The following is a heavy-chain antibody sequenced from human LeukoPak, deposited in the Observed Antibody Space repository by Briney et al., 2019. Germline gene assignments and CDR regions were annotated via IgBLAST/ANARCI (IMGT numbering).Heavy chain of an antibody. CDR1: GGSFSGYY. Sequence: PSETLSLTCAVYGGSFSGYYWSWIRQPPGKGLEWIGEINHSGSTNYNPPLKSRVTISVDTSKNQFSLKLSSVTAADTAVYYCARGLRAVAGKRSWFDPWGQGTLVTVSS. J-gene: IGHJ5*02. CDR3: ARGLRAVAGKRSWFDP. V-gene: IGHV4-34*01. D-gene: IGHD6-19*01. CDR2: INHSGST.